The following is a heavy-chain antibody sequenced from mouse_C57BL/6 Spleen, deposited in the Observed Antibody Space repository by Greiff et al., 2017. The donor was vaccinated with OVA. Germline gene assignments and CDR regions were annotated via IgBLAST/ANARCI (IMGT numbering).Heavy chain of an antibody. D-gene: IGHD1-1*01. Sequence: VKLQQPGAELVRPGSSVKLSCKASGYTFTSYWMHWVKQRPIQGLEWIGNIDPSDSETHYNQKFKDKATLTVDKSSSTAYMQLSSLTSEDSAVYYCARGTTVVASDVWGTGTTVTVSS. CDR3: ARGTTVVASDV. J-gene: IGHJ1*03. CDR1: GYTFTSYW. CDR2: IDPSDSET. V-gene: IGHV1-52*01.